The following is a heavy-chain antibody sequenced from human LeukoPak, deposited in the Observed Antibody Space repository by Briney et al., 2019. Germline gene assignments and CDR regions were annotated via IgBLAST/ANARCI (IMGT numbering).Heavy chain of an antibody. Sequence: GGSLRLSCAASGFTFSNAGMSWVRQAPGKGLEWVSYISSSGTTIYYADSVKGRFTISRDNAKNSLYLQMNSLRAEDTAVYYCARYCSGGSCYSIWDYYYYYMDVWGKGTTVTISS. CDR3: ARYCSGGSCYSIWDYYYYYMDV. J-gene: IGHJ6*03. D-gene: IGHD2-15*01. V-gene: IGHV3-48*03. CDR1: GFTFSNAG. CDR2: ISSSGTTI.